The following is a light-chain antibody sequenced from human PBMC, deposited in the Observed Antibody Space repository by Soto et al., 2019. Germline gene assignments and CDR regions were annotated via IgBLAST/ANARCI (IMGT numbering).Light chain of an antibody. J-gene: IGKJ2*01. Sequence: AIRMTQSPSSLSASPGDRVTITCRASQGISSYLAWYQQKPGKAPKLLIYAASTLQSGVPSRFSGSGSGTDFTLTISCLQSEDFAIYYCQQYDIRPPHTFGHGTKVDIK. CDR3: QQYDIRPPHT. CDR1: QGISSY. CDR2: AAS. V-gene: IGKV1-8*01.